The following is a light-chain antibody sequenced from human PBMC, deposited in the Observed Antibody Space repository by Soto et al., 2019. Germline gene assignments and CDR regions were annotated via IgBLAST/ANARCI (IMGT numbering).Light chain of an antibody. Sequence: QSALTQPPSVSGSPGQSITISCTGTSSDVGNYNFVSWYQHHPGKAPKLMIYEVSKRPSGVSNCFSGSKSGDTASLTISGLQAEDEADYYCCSYEGSNYVFGTGTKLTVL. J-gene: IGLJ1*01. CDR2: EVS. CDR1: SSDVGNYNF. CDR3: CSYEGSNYV. V-gene: IGLV2-23*02.